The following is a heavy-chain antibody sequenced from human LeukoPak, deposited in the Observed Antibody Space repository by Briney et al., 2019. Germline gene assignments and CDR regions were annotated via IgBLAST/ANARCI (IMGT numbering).Heavy chain of an antibody. J-gene: IGHJ4*02. CDR2: ISLSGVT. V-gene: IGHV4-4*02. Sequence: PSETLSLTCGVSGGSISSTNWWSWVRQPPGQGLEWIGEISLSGVTNYNPSLKSRVTMSLDRSKNHLSLTLTSVTAADTAVYYCSRESGAFSPFGYWGQETLVTVSS. CDR3: SRESGAFSPFGY. CDR1: GGSISSTNW. D-gene: IGHD1-26*01.